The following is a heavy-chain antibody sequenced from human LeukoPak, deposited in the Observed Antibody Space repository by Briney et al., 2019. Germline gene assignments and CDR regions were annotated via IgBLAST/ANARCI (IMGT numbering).Heavy chain of an antibody. J-gene: IGHJ1*01. V-gene: IGHV3-30*04. CDR3: ARARSIVGVSPFQH. CDR2: ISSDGRYK. D-gene: IGHD1-26*01. CDR1: GFTFSGYT. Sequence: GRSLRLSCAASGFTFSGYTMHWVRQAPGKGLEWVAFISSDGRYKSHADSVKGRCTISRDNSKNTLYLQMNSLRPEDTVVYYCARARSIVGVSPFQHWGQGTLVTVSS.